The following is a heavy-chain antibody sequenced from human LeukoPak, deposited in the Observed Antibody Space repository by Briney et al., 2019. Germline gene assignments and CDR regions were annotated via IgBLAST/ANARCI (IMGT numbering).Heavy chain of an antibody. J-gene: IGHJ2*01. CDR3: ARADIAVAGGNWYFDL. CDR2: INPNSGGT. V-gene: IGHV1-2*06. CDR1: GYTFTGYY. Sequence: ASVKVSCKASGYTFTGYYMHWVRQAPGQGLERMGRINPNSGGTNYAQKFQGRVTMTRDTSIGTAYMELSRLRSDDTAVYYCARADIAVAGGNWYFDLWGRGTLVTVSS. D-gene: IGHD6-19*01.